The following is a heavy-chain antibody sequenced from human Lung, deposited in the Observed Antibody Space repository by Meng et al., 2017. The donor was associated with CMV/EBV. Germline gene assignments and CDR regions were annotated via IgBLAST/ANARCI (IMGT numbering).Heavy chain of an antibody. CDR1: GYTFTSYD. V-gene: IGHV1-8*01. Sequence: ASVXVSXKASGYTFTSYDISWVRQAPGQGLEWMGWMNPNSGNTDSAQNFQGRVTMTRNISISTAYMELSSLRSEDTAVYYCAREVDCIGTACFFCPMDVWXQGTXVTVSS. CDR3: AREVDCIGTACFFCPMDV. J-gene: IGHJ6*02. D-gene: IGHD2-2*01. CDR2: MNPNSGNT.